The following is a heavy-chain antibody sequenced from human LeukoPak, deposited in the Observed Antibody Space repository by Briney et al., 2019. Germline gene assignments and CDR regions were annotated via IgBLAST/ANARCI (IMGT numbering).Heavy chain of an antibody. D-gene: IGHD1-1*01. CDR3: TRDRGAYNLYDY. CDR2: IRSKAYGETA. Sequence: GGSLRLSCTASGFTFGDYAMSWIRQAPGKGLEWVGFIRSKAYGETADYAASVKGRFTISRDDSKAIAYLQMNSLKTEDTAVYHCTRDRGAYNLYDYWSQGTLVTVSP. J-gene: IGHJ4*02. V-gene: IGHV3-49*03. CDR1: GFTFGDYA.